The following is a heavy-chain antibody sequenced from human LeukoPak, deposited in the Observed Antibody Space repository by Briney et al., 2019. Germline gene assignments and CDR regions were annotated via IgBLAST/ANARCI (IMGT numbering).Heavy chain of an antibody. Sequence: GGSLRLSCAASGFTFSPYWMSWVRQTPGKGLEWVANIKEDGSKDYYVDSVKGRFTISRDYAKNSLYLQMNSLRVEDSGVYYCARDASGYDPWGQGTLVTVSS. CDR2: IKEDGSKD. J-gene: IGHJ5*02. CDR3: ARDASGYDP. V-gene: IGHV3-7*01. D-gene: IGHD5-12*01. CDR1: GFTFSPYW.